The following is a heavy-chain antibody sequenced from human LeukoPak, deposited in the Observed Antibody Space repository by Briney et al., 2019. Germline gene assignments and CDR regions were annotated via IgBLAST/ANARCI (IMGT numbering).Heavy chain of an antibody. CDR3: ARVLAAAGTSWFDP. D-gene: IGHD6-13*01. CDR1: AHTLTVHD. V-gene: IGHV1-2*02. Sequence: GPSVTVSCNASAHTLTVHDIHSIRQGPGHGLEWLGWITLHSGDTHYDQKYQGRVTMTRDTSISTAYMELSRLRSDDTAVYYCARVLAAAGTSWFDPWGQGTLVTVSP. J-gene: IGHJ5*02. CDR2: ITLHSGDT.